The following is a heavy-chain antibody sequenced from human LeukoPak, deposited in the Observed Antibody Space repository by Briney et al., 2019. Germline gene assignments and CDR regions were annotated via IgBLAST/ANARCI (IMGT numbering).Heavy chain of an antibody. CDR1: GFTFSSYA. V-gene: IGHV3-23*01. CDR2: ISGSGGST. D-gene: IGHD6-19*01. J-gene: IGHJ3*02. CDR3: AKVISGGLDAFDI. Sequence: GGSLRLSCAASGFTFSSYAMSWVRQAPGKGLEWVSAISGSGGSTYYADSVKGRFTISRDNSKNTLYLQMNSLRAEDTAAYYCAKVISGGLDAFDIWGQGTMVTVSS.